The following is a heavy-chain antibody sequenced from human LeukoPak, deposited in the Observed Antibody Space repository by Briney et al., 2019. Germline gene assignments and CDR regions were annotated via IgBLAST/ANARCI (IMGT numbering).Heavy chain of an antibody. CDR2: ITWAGGST. D-gene: IGHD5-24*01. J-gene: IGHJ4*02. V-gene: IGHV3-43*01. Sequence: HTGGSLRLSCAASGFTFDDYTMHWVRQAPGKGLEWVSLITWAGGSTYYADSVKGRFTISRDNSKNTLYLQMNSLRAEDTAVYYCARDGHVEMATTYRGGYFDYWGQGTLVTVSS. CDR1: GFTFDDYT. CDR3: ARDGHVEMATTYRGGYFDY.